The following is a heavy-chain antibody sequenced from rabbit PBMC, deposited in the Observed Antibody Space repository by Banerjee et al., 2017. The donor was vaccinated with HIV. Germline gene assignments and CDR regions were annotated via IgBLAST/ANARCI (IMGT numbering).Heavy chain of an antibody. CDR1: GFSFSSSYW. CDR2: INTGDDNT. J-gene: IGHJ4*01. D-gene: IGHD4-1*01. CDR3: ARDLAGVIGWNFNL. Sequence: QEQLEESGGDLVKPGASLTLTCTASGFSFSSSYWMCWVRQAPGKGLEWIGCINTGDDNTFYASWAKGRFTMSKTSTTVTLQMTSLTAADTATYFCARDLAGVIGWNFNLWGQGTLVTVS. V-gene: IGHV1S45*01.